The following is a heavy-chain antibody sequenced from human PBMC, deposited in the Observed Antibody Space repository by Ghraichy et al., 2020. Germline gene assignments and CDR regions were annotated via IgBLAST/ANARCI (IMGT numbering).Heavy chain of an antibody. D-gene: IGHD3-10*01. CDR1: GFSVSSNY. Sequence: GESLNISCAASGFSVSSNYMSWVRQAPGKGLEWVSIVYIGGNKYHADSVKGRFTVSRDISKNTLYLQMNSLRPEDTAVYYCARGGADYSGSGSCLDSWGQGTLVTVSS. V-gene: IGHV3-66*02. J-gene: IGHJ4*02. CDR2: VYIGGNK. CDR3: ARGGADYSGSGSCLDS.